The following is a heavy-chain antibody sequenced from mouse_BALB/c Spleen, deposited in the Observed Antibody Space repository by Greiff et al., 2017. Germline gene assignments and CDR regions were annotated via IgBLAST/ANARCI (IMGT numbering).Heavy chain of an antibody. CDR3: TRREGEYGNYDWYFDV. Sequence: QVQLQQPGAELVRPGASVKLSCKASGYTFTSYWINWVKQRPGQGLEWIGNIYPSDSYTNYNQKFKDKATLTVDKSSSTAYMQLSSPTSEDSAVYYCTRREGEYGNYDWYFDVWGAGTTVTVSA. CDR2: IYPSDSYT. CDR1: GYTFTSYW. D-gene: IGHD2-10*02. V-gene: IGHV1-69*02. J-gene: IGHJ1*01.